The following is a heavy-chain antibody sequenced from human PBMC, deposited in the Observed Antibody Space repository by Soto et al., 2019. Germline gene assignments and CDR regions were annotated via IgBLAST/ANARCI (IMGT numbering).Heavy chain of an antibody. CDR1: GVTFISYW. CDR3: ARDRVYSGSYLDY. V-gene: IGHV3-30*03. Sequence: GGSLRLSCAASGVTFISYWMSWVRQTPGKGLQWVADISYDGSNKYSVDSVKGRFTISRDNSKNTLYLQMNSLRAEDTAVYYCARDRVYSGSYLDYWGQGTLVTVSS. CDR2: ISYDGSNK. J-gene: IGHJ4*02. D-gene: IGHD1-26*01.